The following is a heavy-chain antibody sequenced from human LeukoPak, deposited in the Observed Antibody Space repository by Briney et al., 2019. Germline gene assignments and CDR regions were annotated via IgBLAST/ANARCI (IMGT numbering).Heavy chain of an antibody. CDR1: GFTFSSYA. D-gene: IGHD4-17*01. V-gene: IGHV3-23*01. CDR2: ISGSGGST. Sequence: GGSLRLSCAASGFTFSSYAMSWVRQAPGKGLEWVSAISGSGGSTYYADSMKGRFTISRDNSKNTLYLQMNSLRAEDTAVYYCAKDGAFYGDYFFDYWGQGTLVTVSS. J-gene: IGHJ4*02. CDR3: AKDGAFYGDYFFDY.